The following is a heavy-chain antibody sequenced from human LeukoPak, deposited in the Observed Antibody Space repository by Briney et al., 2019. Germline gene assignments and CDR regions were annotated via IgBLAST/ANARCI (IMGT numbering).Heavy chain of an antibody. CDR2: ISWNSGSI. J-gene: IGHJ4*02. D-gene: IGHD6-13*01. CDR3: AVVSSSCLDY. Sequence: PGGSLRLSCAASGFTFDDYAMHWIRQAPGKGLEWVSGISWNSGSIGYADSVKGRFTISRDNAKNSLYLQMNSLRAEGTALYYCAVVSSSCLDYWGEGTLVTVSS. V-gene: IGHV3-9*01. CDR1: GFTFDDYA.